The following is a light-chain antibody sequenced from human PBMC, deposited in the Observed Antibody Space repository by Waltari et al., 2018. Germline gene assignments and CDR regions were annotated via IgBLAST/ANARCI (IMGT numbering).Light chain of an antibody. CDR3: QQYNSYPLT. CDR1: QSVTDW. CDR2: KAS. J-gene: IGKJ4*01. Sequence: DVQLTQSPSTLSASVGDRVTITCRASQSVTDWVAWYHQKPGGTPSLLIYKASTLQTGVPSRFSGGDSGTEFTLTISGVLPDDFGTYYCQQYNSYPLTFGGGTK. V-gene: IGKV1-5*03.